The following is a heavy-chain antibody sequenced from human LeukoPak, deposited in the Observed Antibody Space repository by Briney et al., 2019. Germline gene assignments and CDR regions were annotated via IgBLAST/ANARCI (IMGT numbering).Heavy chain of an antibody. CDR3: AGPSLITMVRGVKGGGLFDY. Sequence: SETLSLTCTVSGVSISSSSYYWGWIRQPPGKGLEWIGSIYYSGSTYYNPSLKSRFTISVDTSKNQFSLKLSSVTAADTAVYYCAGPSLITMVRGVKGGGLFDYWGQGTLVTVSS. CDR1: GVSISSSSYY. J-gene: IGHJ4*02. V-gene: IGHV4-39*01. CDR2: IYYSGST. D-gene: IGHD3-10*01.